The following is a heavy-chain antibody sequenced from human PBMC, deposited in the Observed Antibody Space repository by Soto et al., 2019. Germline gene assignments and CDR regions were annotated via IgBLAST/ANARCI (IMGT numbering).Heavy chain of an antibody. CDR3: ARAHYCSVGSCYSLKTVLAH. Sequence: GAAGKVCWKGCGNTFTGYDSNWGRQATGQGLEWMGWMNPNSGNTGYAQKFQGRVTMTRNTSISTAYMELSSLRSEDTAVYYCARAHYCSVGSCYSLKTVLAHWGQGTLVTVSS. V-gene: IGHV1-8*01. CDR2: MNPNSGNT. J-gene: IGHJ1*01. D-gene: IGHD2-15*01. CDR1: GNTFTGYD.